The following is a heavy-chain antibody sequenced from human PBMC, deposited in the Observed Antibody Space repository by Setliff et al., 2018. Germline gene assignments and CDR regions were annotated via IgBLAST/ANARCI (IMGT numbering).Heavy chain of an antibody. CDR1: GYTFTTYG. D-gene: IGHD6-13*01. Sequence: GASVKVSCKASGYTFTTYGISWVRQAPGQGLEWMGWISADNGNTNYAQNLQGRVTMTTDTSTSTAYMELRSLRSDDTAIYYCARVRKNEDSNNWYGASYYADHYAMDVWGLGTTVTVAS. CDR3: ARVRKNEDSNNWYGASYYADHYAMDV. CDR2: ISADNGNT. J-gene: IGHJ6*02. V-gene: IGHV1-18*01.